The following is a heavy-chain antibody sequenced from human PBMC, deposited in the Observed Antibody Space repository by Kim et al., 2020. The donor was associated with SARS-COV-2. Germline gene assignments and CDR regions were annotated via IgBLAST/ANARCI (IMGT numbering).Heavy chain of an antibody. V-gene: IGHV6-1*01. Sequence: SQTLSLTCAISGDSVSSNSAAWNWIRQSPSRGLEWLGRTYYRSKWYNDYAVSVKSRITINPDTSKNQFSLQLNSVTPEDTAVYYCVRGLAAAGYYSYYGMDVWGQGTTVTVSS. CDR2: TYYRSKWYN. J-gene: IGHJ6*02. CDR1: GDSVSSNSAA. D-gene: IGHD6-13*01. CDR3: VRGLAAAGYYSYYGMDV.